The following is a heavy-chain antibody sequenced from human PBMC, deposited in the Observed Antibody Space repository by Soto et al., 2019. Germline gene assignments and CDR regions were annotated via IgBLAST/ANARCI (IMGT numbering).Heavy chain of an antibody. CDR2: IIPIFGTA. CDR1: GGTFSSYA. CDR3: ASPPSSNRYYYGMDV. V-gene: IGHV1-69*12. Sequence: QVQLVQSGAEVKKPGSSVKVSCKASGGTFSSYAISWVRQAPGQGLEWMGGIIPIFGTANYAQKFQGRVTITADEATSTAYMELSSMRSEDTAVYYCASPPSSNRYYYGMDVWGQGTTVTVSS. J-gene: IGHJ6*02. D-gene: IGHD4-4*01.